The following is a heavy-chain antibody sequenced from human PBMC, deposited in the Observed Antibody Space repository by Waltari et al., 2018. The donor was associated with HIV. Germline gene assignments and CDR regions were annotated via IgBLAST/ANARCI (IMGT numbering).Heavy chain of an antibody. CDR3: ARLPYGGGWDYFDF. J-gene: IGHJ4*02. CDR1: GDSISRSGYY. CDR2: IFSGGNS. D-gene: IGHD6-19*01. V-gene: IGHV4-39*01. Sequence: RLQESGPGLVKPLETLSVTCTVSGDSISRSGYYWGWIRQPPGKGLEWIGNIFSGGNSYYNPPLKSRVILSLDTSKNQLSLRLTSVTATDTAVYYCARLPYGGGWDYFDFWGQGALVTVSS.